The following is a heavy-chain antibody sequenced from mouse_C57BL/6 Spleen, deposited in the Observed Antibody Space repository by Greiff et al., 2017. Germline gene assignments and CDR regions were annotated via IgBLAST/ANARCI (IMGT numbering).Heavy chain of an antibody. D-gene: IGHD4-1*01. CDR2: IHPNSGST. V-gene: IGHV1-64*01. CDR1: GYPSTSYW. Sequence: VQLQQPGAELVRPGASVKLSCKASGYPSTSYWMHWVKQRPGQGLEWIGMIHPNSGSTNYNEKFKRKATLTVDKSSSRAYMQHSSLTSEDSAVYYCGGGGENWAFAYWGQGTPVTVSA. CDR3: GGGGENWAFAY. J-gene: IGHJ3*01.